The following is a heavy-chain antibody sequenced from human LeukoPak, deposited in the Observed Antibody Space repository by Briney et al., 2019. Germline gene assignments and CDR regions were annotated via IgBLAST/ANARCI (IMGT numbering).Heavy chain of an antibody. J-gene: IGHJ4*02. V-gene: IGHV3-23*01. CDR3: AKAGGNSFFDY. CDR1: GFTFSSYA. Sequence: GGSVRLSCAAAGFTFSSYAMSWVRQAPGKGLEWVSAISGSGGSTYYADSVKGRFTISRDNSRNTLYLQMNSLRAEDTAVYYCAKAGGNSFFDYWGQGTLVTVSS. CDR2: ISGSGGST. D-gene: IGHD1-7*01.